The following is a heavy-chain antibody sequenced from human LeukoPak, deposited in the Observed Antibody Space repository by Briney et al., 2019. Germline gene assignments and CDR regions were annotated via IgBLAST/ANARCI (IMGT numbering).Heavy chain of an antibody. CDR1: GYTFTNYD. D-gene: IGHD7-27*01. Sequence: ASVKVSCKTSGYTFTNYDTNWVRHAAGQGLEWLGWMSPNNGDTGYAQKFQGRVTMTRDTSTNTAYMELSGLTSEDTAVYYCARNPPRTGDFNSWGQGALVTVSS. CDR3: ARNPPRTGDFNS. J-gene: IGHJ4*02. CDR2: MSPNNGDT. V-gene: IGHV1-8*01.